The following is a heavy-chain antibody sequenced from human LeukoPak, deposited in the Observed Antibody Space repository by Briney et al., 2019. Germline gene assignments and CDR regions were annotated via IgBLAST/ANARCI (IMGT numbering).Heavy chain of an antibody. CDR2: IYHSWTT. V-gene: IGHV4-4*02. Sequence: PSGTLSLTCAVSGGSISSSNWSSWVRPPPGKGLGWFGVIYHSWTTNYNPSLKSRVTISVDKSKNQSSLKLCSVTAADTAVYYCASHQWLSTFDYWGQGTLVTVSS. CDR3: ASHQWLSTFDY. J-gene: IGHJ4*02. D-gene: IGHD3-22*01. CDR1: GGSISSSNW.